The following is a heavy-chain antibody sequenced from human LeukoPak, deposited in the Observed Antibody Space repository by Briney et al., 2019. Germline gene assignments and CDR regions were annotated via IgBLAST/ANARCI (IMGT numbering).Heavy chain of an antibody. CDR3: ARGGGSGLPYFG. Sequence: PSETLSLTCTVSGGSISSGSYYWSWIRQPAGKGLEWIGRIYTSGSTNYNPSLKSRVTISVDTSKNQFSLKLSSVTAADTAVYYCARGGGSGLPYFGWGQGTLVTVSS. CDR2: IYTSGST. D-gene: IGHD3-3*01. J-gene: IGHJ4*02. V-gene: IGHV4-61*02. CDR1: GGSISSGSYY.